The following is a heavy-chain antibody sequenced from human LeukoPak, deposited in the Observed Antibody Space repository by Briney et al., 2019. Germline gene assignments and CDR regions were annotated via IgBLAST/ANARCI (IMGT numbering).Heavy chain of an antibody. CDR1: GFTLSNHW. Sequence: QPGGSLRLSCAASGFTLSNHWMNWVRQAPGKGLEWAANISPDGIDKYYVDSVRGRFTISRDNAKNSLYLQMSSLRAEDTAVYYCVRGSDSWGQGTLVTVSS. CDR2: ISPDGIDK. V-gene: IGHV3-7*01. CDR3: VRGSDS. J-gene: IGHJ4*02.